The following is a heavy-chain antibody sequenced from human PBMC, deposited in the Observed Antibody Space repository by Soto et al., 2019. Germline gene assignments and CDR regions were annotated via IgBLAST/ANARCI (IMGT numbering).Heavy chain of an antibody. CDR3: ARESPSSPGLPTRYFDY. Sequence: PGGSLRLSCAGSRFTFSGYSMNWVRQAPGKGLEWVSYISGGGETIYYADSVRGRFTISRDNAKNSLFLQLNSLRDEDTAAYYCARESPSSPGLPTRYFDYWGQGTLVTVSS. CDR1: RFTFSGYS. D-gene: IGHD2-15*01. CDR2: ISGGGETI. J-gene: IGHJ4*02. V-gene: IGHV3-48*02.